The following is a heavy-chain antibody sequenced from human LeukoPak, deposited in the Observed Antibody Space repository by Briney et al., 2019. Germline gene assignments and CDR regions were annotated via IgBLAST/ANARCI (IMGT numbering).Heavy chain of an antibody. CDR3: ARGIASSRSVAIDL. J-gene: IGHJ4*02. V-gene: IGHV3-74*01. D-gene: IGHD6-13*01. Sequence: PGGSLRLSCAASDFTFSSHWMYWVRQAPGQGLVWVARLSGDGGTTRHADSVKGRFTISRDNAKNTLYLQMNSLGVEDTALYYCARGIASSRSVAIDLWGQGTLVAVSS. CDR2: LSGDGGTT. CDR1: DFTFSSHW.